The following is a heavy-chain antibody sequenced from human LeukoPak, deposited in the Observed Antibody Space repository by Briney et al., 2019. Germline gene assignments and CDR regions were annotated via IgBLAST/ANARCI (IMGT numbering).Heavy chain of an antibody. D-gene: IGHD6-19*01. Sequence: GESLRISCKGSGYSFANYWISWVRQMSGKGLEWMGRIDPSDSFTNYSPSFQGHVTISVDNSISTAYLHWSSLKASDTAMYYCARRYSSGWYTNAEYFHHWGQGSLVTVSS. V-gene: IGHV5-10-1*01. CDR1: GYSFANYW. J-gene: IGHJ1*01. CDR3: ARRYSSGWYTNAEYFHH. CDR2: IDPSDSFT.